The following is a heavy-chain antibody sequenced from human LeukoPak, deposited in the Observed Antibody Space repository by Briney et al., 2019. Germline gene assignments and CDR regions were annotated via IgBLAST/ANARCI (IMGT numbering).Heavy chain of an antibody. V-gene: IGHV3-23*01. Sequence: PGGSLRLSCAASGFTFSSYAMSWVRQAPGKGLDWVSGIRAGGGSTFYADPVKGRFTISRDSSKNTLYLQMDNLRAEDTAIYYCAKDSYNWNYGQFDYWGQGTLVTVSS. CDR2: IRAGGGST. J-gene: IGHJ4*02. CDR3: AKDSYNWNYGQFDY. D-gene: IGHD1-7*01. CDR1: GFTFSSYA.